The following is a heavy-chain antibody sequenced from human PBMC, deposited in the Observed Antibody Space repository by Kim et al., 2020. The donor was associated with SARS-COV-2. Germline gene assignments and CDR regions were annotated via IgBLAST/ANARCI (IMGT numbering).Heavy chain of an antibody. CDR3: AKGSGYSSSPGVYYYGMDV. Sequence: GGSLRLSCAASGFTFSSYAMSWVRQAPGKGLEWVSAISGSGGSTYYADSVKGRFTISRDNSKNTLYLQMNSLRAEDTAVYYCAKGSGYSSSPGVYYYGMDVWGQGTTVTVSS. CDR1: GFTFSSYA. D-gene: IGHD6-13*01. V-gene: IGHV3-23*01. CDR2: ISGSGGST. J-gene: IGHJ6*02.